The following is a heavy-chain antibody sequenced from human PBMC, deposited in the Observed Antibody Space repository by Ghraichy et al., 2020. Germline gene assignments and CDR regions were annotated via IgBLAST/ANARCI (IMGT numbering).Heavy chain of an antibody. Sequence: GGSLRLSCAASGFTFSSYAMHWVRQAPGKGLEWVAVISSDGNIKYYADSVKGRFTISRDNSKNTRYLQMNSLSSEDTAVYYCARDPVGTTTPRYFDYWGQGALVTVSS. J-gene: IGHJ4*02. CDR1: GFTFSSYA. D-gene: IGHD1-26*01. CDR3: ARDPVGTTTPRYFDY. V-gene: IGHV3-30-3*01. CDR2: ISSDGNIK.